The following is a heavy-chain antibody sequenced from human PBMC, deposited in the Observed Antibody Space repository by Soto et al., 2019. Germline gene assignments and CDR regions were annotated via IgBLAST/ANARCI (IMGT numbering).Heavy chain of an antibody. D-gene: IGHD6-19*01. V-gene: IGHV3-9*01. CDR2: LSWNSGTI. CDR3: AKAESSGWYYSLDY. Sequence: EVQLVESGGGLVQPGKSLRLSCAASGFTFDDYAMHWVRQVPGKGLEWVSGLSWNSGTIDYADSVKGRFTISRDNAKNFLHLQMNSLKPEDTAFYYCAKAESSGWYYSLDYWGQGTLVTVSS. J-gene: IGHJ4*02. CDR1: GFTFDDYA.